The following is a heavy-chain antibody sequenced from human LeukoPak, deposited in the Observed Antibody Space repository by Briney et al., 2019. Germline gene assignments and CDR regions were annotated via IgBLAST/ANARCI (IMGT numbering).Heavy chain of an antibody. D-gene: IGHD2-2*03. CDR1: NGSMTSDSYY. V-gene: IGHV4-39*02. J-gene: IGHJ5*02. CDR2: IFYSGKT. Sequence: PSETLFLTCTVSNGSMTSDSYYWAWVRQPPGKGLEWIGTIFYSGKTYYSASLKSRVTVSLDTSKKNFSLRLSSVTAADTAVYYCARLWIVATWFDAWGQGALVTVSS. CDR3: ARLWIVATWFDA.